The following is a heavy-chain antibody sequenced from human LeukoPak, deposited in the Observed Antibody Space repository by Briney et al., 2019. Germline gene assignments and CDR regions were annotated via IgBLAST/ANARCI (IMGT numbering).Heavy chain of an antibody. V-gene: IGHV3-53*01. CDR3: ALAGYRSSGLGV. CDR1: GFSVSSNY. CDR2: IYSDGRR. J-gene: IGHJ4*02. D-gene: IGHD6-13*01. Sequence: GGSLRLSCAGSGFSVSSNYMTWVRQAPGKGLEWVSVIYSDGRRYYADSVKGRFTISRDNSKNTVYLQMNSLRAEDTALYYCALAGYRSSGLGVWGQGTLVTVSS.